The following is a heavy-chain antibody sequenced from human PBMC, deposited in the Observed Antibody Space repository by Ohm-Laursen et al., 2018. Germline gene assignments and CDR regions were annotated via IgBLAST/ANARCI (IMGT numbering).Heavy chain of an antibody. V-gene: IGHV3-7*01. Sequence: SLRLSCSASGFTFSTYWMNWFRQAPGKGLESVASINQDGSEKYFVDSVRGRFTISRDNAKNSLYLQMNSLRAEDTAVYYCARDTAAGLFYYWGQGTLVTVSS. CDR2: INQDGSEK. CDR3: ARDTAAGLFYY. D-gene: IGHD6-13*01. CDR1: GFTFSTYW. J-gene: IGHJ4*02.